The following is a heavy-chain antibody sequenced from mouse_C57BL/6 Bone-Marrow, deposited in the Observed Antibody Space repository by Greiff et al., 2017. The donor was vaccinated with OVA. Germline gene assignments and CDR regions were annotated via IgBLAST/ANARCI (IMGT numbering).Heavy chain of an antibody. V-gene: IGHV5-12*01. Sequence: EVHLVESGGGLVQPGGSLKLSCAASGFTFSDYYMYWVRQTPEKRLEWVAYISNGGGSTYYPDTVKGRFTISRDNAKNTLYLQMSRLKSEDTAMYYCARQGLYYGTPMDYWGQGTSVTVSS. J-gene: IGHJ4*01. CDR1: GFTFSDYY. D-gene: IGHD1-1*01. CDR2: ISNGGGST. CDR3: ARQGLYYGTPMDY.